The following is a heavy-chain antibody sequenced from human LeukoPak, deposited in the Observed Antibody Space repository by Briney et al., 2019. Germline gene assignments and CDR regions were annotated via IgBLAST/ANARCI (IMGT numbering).Heavy chain of an antibody. CDR3: ARELDYGDYHALDI. Sequence: ASVKVSCKASGYTFTGYYIHWVRQAPGQGLEWMGRLNPNSGGTNYSQKFQGRVTMTRDTSISTSYMELSRLRSDDTAVYYCARELDYGDYHALDIWGQGTMVTVSS. CDR2: LNPNSGGT. V-gene: IGHV1-2*06. J-gene: IGHJ3*02. CDR1: GYTFTGYY. D-gene: IGHD4-17*01.